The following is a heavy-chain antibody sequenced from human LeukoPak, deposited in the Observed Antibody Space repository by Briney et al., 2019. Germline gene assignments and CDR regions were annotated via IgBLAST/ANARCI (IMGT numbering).Heavy chain of an antibody. D-gene: IGHD1-26*01. Sequence: GGCLRLSCAASGFTFSNSWMSWVRQAPGKGLEWVANIKPDGSDTFYVDSVKGRFTISRDNAKNSLYLQMNSLRAEDTAVYYCASYSGSNSFLFDYWGQGTLVTVSS. J-gene: IGHJ4*02. CDR1: GFTFSNSW. CDR3: ASYSGSNSFLFDY. CDR2: IKPDGSDT. V-gene: IGHV3-7*01.